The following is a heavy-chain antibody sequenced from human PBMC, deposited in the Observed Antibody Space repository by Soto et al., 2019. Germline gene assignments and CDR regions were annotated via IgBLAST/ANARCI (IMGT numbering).Heavy chain of an antibody. D-gene: IGHD3-9*01. V-gene: IGHV3-30-3*01. CDR1: GFSFSTYA. Sequence: QVQLVESGGGVVQPGRSLRLSCAASGFSFSTYAMHWVRQTPGKGLEWVAVISYDGDHKYYTDSVKGRFTISRDNSKNTLYVLMNSLRSEDTAIYYCARDTAPHDNDNLTGYFHFDYWGQGTLVTVSS. CDR2: ISYDGDHK. CDR3: ARDTAPHDNDNLTGYFHFDY. J-gene: IGHJ4*02.